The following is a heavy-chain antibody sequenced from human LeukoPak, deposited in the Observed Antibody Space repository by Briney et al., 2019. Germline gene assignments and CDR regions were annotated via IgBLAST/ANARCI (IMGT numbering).Heavy chain of an antibody. V-gene: IGHV3-23*01. D-gene: IGHD3-3*01. CDR3: AKARGYDFWSGYCLDY. CDR1: GFTFSSYA. Sequence: GGSLRLSCAASGFTFSSYAMSWVRQAPGKGLEWVSAISGGGGSTYYADSVKGRFTISRDNSKNTLSLQMNSLRAEETAVNYCAKARGYDFWSGYCLDYWGQGTLVTVSS. CDR2: ISGGGGST. J-gene: IGHJ4*02.